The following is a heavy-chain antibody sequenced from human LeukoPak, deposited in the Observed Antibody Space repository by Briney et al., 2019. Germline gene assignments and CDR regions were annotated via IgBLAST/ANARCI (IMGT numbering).Heavy chain of an antibody. J-gene: IGHJ4*02. CDR3: ARDYNFDY. CDR2: ISSSGSAI. V-gene: IGHV3-48*03. Sequence: GGSLRLSYAASGFTFSSYEMTWVRQAPGKGLEWISYISSSGSAIYYADSVKGRFTISRDNAKNSLYLQMNSLRAEDTAVYYCARDYNFDYWGQGTLVTVSS. CDR1: GFTFSSYE.